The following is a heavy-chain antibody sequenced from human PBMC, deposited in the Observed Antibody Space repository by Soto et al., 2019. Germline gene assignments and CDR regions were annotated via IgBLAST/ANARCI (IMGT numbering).Heavy chain of an antibody. D-gene: IGHD6-13*01. J-gene: IGHJ4*02. CDR1: GGSFSGYF. Sequence: QVQLHQWGAGLLKPSETLSLTCAVSGGSFSGYFWGWIRQPPGKGLEWIGEVNYGGSTNYTPSLKGRLTMAVDTYKIQVSLRLTSVTAADTAVYFCVRGGLSGSSWYYFDFWGQGSLVAVSS. CDR3: VRGGLSGSSWYYFDF. V-gene: IGHV4-34*01. CDR2: VNYGGST.